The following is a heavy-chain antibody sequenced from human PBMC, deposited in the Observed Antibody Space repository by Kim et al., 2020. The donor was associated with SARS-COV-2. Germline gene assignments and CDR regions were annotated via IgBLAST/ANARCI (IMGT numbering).Heavy chain of an antibody. J-gene: IGHJ6*02. CDR3: ARDLREEGWSSYGLDV. CDR2: IYNSGST. V-gene: IGHV4-31*03. Sequence: SETLSLTCTVSGGTVSGGSSSSGFYYWNWIRQHPGKGLEWIGYIYNSGSTYYNPSLKSRVSMSVDTSKNQFSLKLNSVTSADTAVYYCARDLREEGWSSYGLDVWGQGTTVIVSS. CDR1: GGSSSSGFYY. D-gene: IGHD3-16*01.